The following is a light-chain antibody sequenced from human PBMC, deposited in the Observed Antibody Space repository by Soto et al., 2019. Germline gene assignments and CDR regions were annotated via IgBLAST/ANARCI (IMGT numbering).Light chain of an antibody. CDR2: EVS. CDR3: SSYAGSNNLGV. CDR1: SSDIGGYNY. Sequence: QSVLTQPPSASGSHGQSVTISCTGTSSDIGGYNYVSWYQHHPGKAPKVMIYEVSKRPSGVPDRFSGSKSGNTASLTVSGLQPEDEADYFCSSYAGSNNLGVFGGGTKLSVL. J-gene: IGLJ3*02. V-gene: IGLV2-8*01.